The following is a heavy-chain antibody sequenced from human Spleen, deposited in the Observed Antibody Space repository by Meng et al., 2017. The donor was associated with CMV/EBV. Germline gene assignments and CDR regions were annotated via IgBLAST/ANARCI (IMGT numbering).Heavy chain of an antibody. CDR2: ISGSGGST. D-gene: IGHD7-27*01. CDR3: ASSWDFDY. J-gene: IGHJ4*02. CDR1: GFTFSSYA. V-gene: IGHV3-23*01. Sequence: GESLKISCATSGFTFSSYAIHWVLQAPGKGLEWVSAISGSGGSTYYADSVKGRFTISRDNSKNTLYLQMTSLRAEDTAVYYCASSWDFDYWGQGTLVTVSS.